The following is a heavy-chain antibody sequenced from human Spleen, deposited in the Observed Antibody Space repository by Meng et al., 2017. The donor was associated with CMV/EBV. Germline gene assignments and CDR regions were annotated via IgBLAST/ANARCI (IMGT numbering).Heavy chain of an antibody. CDR3: VRDLLGPYSTSFYYYYYGMDV. CDR1: GFTFSSYA. V-gene: IGHV3-30*04. J-gene: IGHJ6*02. Sequence: GGSLRLSCAASGFTFSSYAMHWVRQAPGKGLEWVAVTSYDGSNKYYTDSVKGRFTISRDNSKNTLYLQMNSLRPEDTAVYYCVRDLLGPYSTSFYYYYYGMDVWGQGTTVTVSS. D-gene: IGHD6-6*01. CDR2: TSYDGSNK.